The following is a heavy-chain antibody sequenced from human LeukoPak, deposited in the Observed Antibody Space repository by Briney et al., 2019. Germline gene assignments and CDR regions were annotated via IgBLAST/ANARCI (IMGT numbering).Heavy chain of an antibody. J-gene: IGHJ4*02. Sequence: SETLSLTCTVSGGSISSYYLSWIRQPPGKGLEWIGYIFYSGSTNYNPSLKSRVTISVDTSKNQFSLKLSSVTAADTAVYYCATVAAAATNWGQGTLVTVSS. D-gene: IGHD6-13*01. V-gene: IGHV4-59*01. CDR1: GGSISSYY. CDR2: IFYSGST. CDR3: ATVAAAATN.